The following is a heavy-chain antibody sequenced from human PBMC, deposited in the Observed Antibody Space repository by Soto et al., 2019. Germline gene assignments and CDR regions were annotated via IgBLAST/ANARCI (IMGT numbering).Heavy chain of an antibody. V-gene: IGHV1-18*01. CDR3: ARGGYYDNVWGKLSHYGLDV. CDR2: ISPYNDQT. Sequence: ASVKVSCKASGYTFIRYGITWVRQAPGQRLEWMGWISPYNDQTIYAQKLQGRVTMTADTSTRTVYMQLRSLKSDDTAVYYCARGGYYDNVWGKLSHYGLDVWGQGNSVTVS. J-gene: IGHJ6*02. CDR1: GYTFIRYG. D-gene: IGHD3-16*01.